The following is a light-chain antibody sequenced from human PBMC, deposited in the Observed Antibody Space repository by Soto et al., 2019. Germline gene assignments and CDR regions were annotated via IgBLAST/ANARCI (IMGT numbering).Light chain of an antibody. CDR1: QSVLFSSTNKNY. J-gene: IGKJ1*01. Sequence: DIVMTQSPDSLAVSLGERSTINCNSSQSVLFSSTNKNYLAWYQQKPGQPPELLIYWASTRESGVPDRFSGSGSGTDFTLTISSLQAEDVAVYYCQQYYSSPPTFGQGTKVDIK. CDR3: QQYYSSPPT. V-gene: IGKV4-1*01. CDR2: WAS.